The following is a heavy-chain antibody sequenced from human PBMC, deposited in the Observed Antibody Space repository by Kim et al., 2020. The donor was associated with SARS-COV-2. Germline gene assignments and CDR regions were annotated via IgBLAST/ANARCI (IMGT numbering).Heavy chain of an antibody. J-gene: IGHJ4*02. CDR2: IYSGGST. V-gene: IGHV3-53*04. CDR3: ARALPPGVDTAMVTGPY. D-gene: IGHD5-18*01. CDR1: GFTVSSNY. Sequence: GGSLRLSCAASGFTVSSNYMSWVRQAPGKGLEWVSVIYSGGSTYYADSVKGRFTISRHNSKNTLYLQMNSLRAEDTAVYYCARALPPGVDTAMVTGPYWGQGTLVTISS.